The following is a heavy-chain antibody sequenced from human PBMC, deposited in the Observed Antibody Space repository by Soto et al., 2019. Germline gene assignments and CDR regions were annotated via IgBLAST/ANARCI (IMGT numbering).Heavy chain of an antibody. CDR3: AKAAAYDSSGYYYYFDH. CDR2: ISNNGGNK. D-gene: IGHD3-22*01. V-gene: IGHV3-30*18. Sequence: GGSLRLSCAASGFTFSSHGMHWVRQAPGKGLEWVASISNNGGNKFYVDSVKGQFTISRDNSKNTLYLQMNSLRAEDTAVYYCAKAAAYDSSGYYYYFDHWGQGILVTVSS. J-gene: IGHJ4*02. CDR1: GFTFSSHG.